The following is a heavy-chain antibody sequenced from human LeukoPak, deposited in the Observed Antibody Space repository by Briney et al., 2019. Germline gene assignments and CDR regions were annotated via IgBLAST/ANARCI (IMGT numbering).Heavy chain of an antibody. V-gene: IGHV4-59*01. CDR2: VYYTGST. J-gene: IGHJ4*02. D-gene: IGHD5-12*01. CDR3: ARLDIVAYYFDY. CDR1: GDFITAYY. Sequence: PSETLSLTCTVSGDFITAYYWSWIRQPPGKGLEWTGYVYYTGSTEYNPSLKSRVTISVDTSKNQFSLKLSSVTAADTAVYYCARLDIVAYYFDYWGQGTLVTVSS.